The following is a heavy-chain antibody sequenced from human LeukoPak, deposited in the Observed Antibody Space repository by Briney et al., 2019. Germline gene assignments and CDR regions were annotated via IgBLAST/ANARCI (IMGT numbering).Heavy chain of an antibody. CDR1: GFTFSSYG. Sequence: PGGSLRLSCAASGFTFSSYGMHWVRQAPGKGLEWVAFIRYGGSNKYYADSGKGRFTISRDNAKNSLYLQMNSLRAEDTAVYYFATGRGTATHHWGQGTTVTVSS. V-gene: IGHV3-30*02. CDR3: ATGRGTATHH. CDR2: IRYGGSNK. J-gene: IGHJ4*02. D-gene: IGHD6-13*01.